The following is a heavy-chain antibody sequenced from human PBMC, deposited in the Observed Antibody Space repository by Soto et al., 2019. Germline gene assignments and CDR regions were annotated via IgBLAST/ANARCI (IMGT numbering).Heavy chain of an antibody. CDR3: ARGPRYSSGWYVGFGP. CDR2: IIPILGIA. Sequence: ASVKVSCKASGGTFSSYTISWVRQAPGQGLEWMGRIIPILGIANYAQKFQGRVTITADKSTSTAYMELSSLRSEDTAVYYCARGPRYSSGWYVGFGPWGQGTLVTVSS. CDR1: GGTFSSYT. V-gene: IGHV1-69*02. J-gene: IGHJ5*02. D-gene: IGHD6-19*01.